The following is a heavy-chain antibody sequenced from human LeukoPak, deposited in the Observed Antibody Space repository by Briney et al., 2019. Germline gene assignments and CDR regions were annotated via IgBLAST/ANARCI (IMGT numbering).Heavy chain of an antibody. CDR2: MNPNSGNT. D-gene: IGHD3-10*01. V-gene: IGHV1-8*01. CDR1: GYTFTSYD. J-gene: IGHJ4*02. Sequence: GASVKVSCKASGYTFTSYDINWVQQATGQGPEWMGWMNPNSGNTGYAQQFQGRVTMTRTTSTSTAYMELSSLRSDDTAVYYCARGWFGQLLQDYWGQGTLVTVSS. CDR3: ARGWFGQLLQDY.